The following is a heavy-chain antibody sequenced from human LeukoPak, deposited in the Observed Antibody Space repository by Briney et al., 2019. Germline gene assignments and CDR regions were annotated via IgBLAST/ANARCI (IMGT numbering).Heavy chain of an antibody. CDR3: ARGGSSWYKAPFDY. V-gene: IGHV4-4*07. D-gene: IGHD6-13*01. Sequence: KPSETLFLTCTVSGGSISSYYWSWIRQPAGKGLEWIGRIYTSGSTNYNPSLKSRVTMSVDTSKNQFSLKLSSVTAADTAVYYCARGGSSWYKAPFDYWGQGTLVTVSS. CDR1: GGSISSYY. J-gene: IGHJ4*02. CDR2: IYTSGST.